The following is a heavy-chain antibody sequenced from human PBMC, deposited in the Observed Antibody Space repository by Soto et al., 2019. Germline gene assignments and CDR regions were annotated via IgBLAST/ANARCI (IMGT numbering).Heavy chain of an antibody. CDR3: ARGVGDYGSGSYYYFDY. CDR1: GFTFSSYG. Sequence: GGSLRLSCAASGFTFSSYGMHWVRQAPGKGLEWVAVIWYDGSNKYYADSVKGRFTISRDNSKNTLYLQMNSLRAEDTAVYYCARGVGDYGSGSYYYFDYWGQGTLVTVSS. CDR2: IWYDGSNK. V-gene: IGHV3-33*01. D-gene: IGHD3-10*01. J-gene: IGHJ4*02.